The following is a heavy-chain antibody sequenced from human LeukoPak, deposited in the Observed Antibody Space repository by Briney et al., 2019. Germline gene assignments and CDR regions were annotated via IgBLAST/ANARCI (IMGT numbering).Heavy chain of an antibody. V-gene: IGHV4-59*08. CDR1: GGSISSYY. Sequence: SETLSLTCTVWGGSISSYYWRWIRQPPGKGREGMGYIYYSGSTTYNPSLKSRVTISVDTSKNQFSLKLSSVTAADTAVYYCARHRDGDQMATDFDYWGQGTLVTVSS. CDR3: ARHRDGDQMATDFDY. D-gene: IGHD5-24*01. J-gene: IGHJ4*02. CDR2: IYYSGST.